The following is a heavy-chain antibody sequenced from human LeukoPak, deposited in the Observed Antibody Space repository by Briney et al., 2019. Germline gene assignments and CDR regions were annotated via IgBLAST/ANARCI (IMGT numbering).Heavy chain of an antibody. CDR3: AKWGPYCVGDYCPALDS. Sequence: GGSLRLSCVASRFTFSNYWMSWVRQAPGKGLEWAANINQDGSKKRYADSMKGRFTISRDTAKESLYLQLNSLRAEDTAVYYCAKWGPYCVGDYCPALDSWGQGTLVTVSS. CDR1: RFTFSNYW. V-gene: IGHV3-7*01. D-gene: IGHD2-21*02. J-gene: IGHJ4*02. CDR2: INQDGSKK.